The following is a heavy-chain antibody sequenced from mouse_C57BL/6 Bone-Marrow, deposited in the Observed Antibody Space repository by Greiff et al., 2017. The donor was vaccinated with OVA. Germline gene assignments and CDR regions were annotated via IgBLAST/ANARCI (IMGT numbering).Heavy chain of an antibody. V-gene: IGHV5-4*01. CDR2: ISDGGSYT. J-gene: IGHJ3*01. CDR3: ARDKTWFAY. Sequence: EVQVVESGGGLVKPGGSLKLSCAASGFTFSSYAMSWVRQTPEKRLELVATISDGGSYTYYPDNVKGRFTISRDNAKNNLYLQMSHLKSEDTAMYYCARDKTWFAYWGQGTLVTVSA. CDR1: GFTFSSYA.